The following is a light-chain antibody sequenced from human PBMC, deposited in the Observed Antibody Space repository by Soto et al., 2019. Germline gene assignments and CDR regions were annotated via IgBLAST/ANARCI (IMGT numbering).Light chain of an antibody. V-gene: IGKV2-28*01. Sequence: DIVMTQSPLSLPVTPGEPASISCRSSQSLLHSNGYNYLDWYLQKPGQSPQLLIYLGSNRASGXPXRYXGSGSGTDFTLKISRVEAEDVGVYYCMQALQTPMYTFGQGTKLEIK. J-gene: IGKJ2*01. CDR1: QSLLHSNGYNY. CDR2: LGS. CDR3: MQALQTPMYT.